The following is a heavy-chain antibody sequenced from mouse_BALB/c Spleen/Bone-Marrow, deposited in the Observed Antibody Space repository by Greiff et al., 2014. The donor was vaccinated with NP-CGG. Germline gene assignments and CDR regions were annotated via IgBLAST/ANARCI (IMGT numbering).Heavy chain of an antibody. Sequence: VQLKESGGGLVQPGGSLKFSCAASGFDFSRYWMRWVRQAPGKGLEWIGKINPASNKIKYTPSLKDKFIISRDNAKNTLYLQMSKMTSEDTAFYYCAMLGCYSSFAYWGQGTLVTVSA. V-gene: IGHV4-1*02. J-gene: IGHJ3*01. CDR3: AMLGCYSSFAY. CDR2: INPASNKI. D-gene: IGHD3-1*01. CDR1: GFDFSRYW.